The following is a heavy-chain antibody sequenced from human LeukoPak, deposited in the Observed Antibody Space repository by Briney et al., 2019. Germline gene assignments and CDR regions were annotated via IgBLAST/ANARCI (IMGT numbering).Heavy chain of an antibody. CDR2: ISWNSGSI. D-gene: IGHD3-10*01. Sequence: PGRSLRLSCAASGFTFDDYAMHWVRQAPGKGLEWVSGISWNSGSIGYADSVKGRFTISRDNAKNSLYLQMNSLRAEDTAVYYCAREGLKGVLWFGELSQPSFDYWGQGTLVTVSS. J-gene: IGHJ4*02. V-gene: IGHV3-9*01. CDR3: AREGLKGVLWFGELSQPSFDY. CDR1: GFTFDDYA.